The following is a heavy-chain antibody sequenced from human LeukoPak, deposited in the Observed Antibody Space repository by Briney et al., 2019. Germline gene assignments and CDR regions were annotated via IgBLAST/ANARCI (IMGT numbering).Heavy chain of an antibody. Sequence: ASVKVSCTASGGTFSSYAISWVRQAPGQGLEWMGRIIPILGIANYAQKFQGRVTITADKSTSTAYMELSSLRSEDTAVYYCARDTTTYSSGWYYFDYWGQGTLVTVSS. CDR2: IIPILGIA. CDR1: GGTFSSYA. J-gene: IGHJ4*02. D-gene: IGHD6-19*01. V-gene: IGHV1-69*04. CDR3: ARDTTTYSSGWYYFDY.